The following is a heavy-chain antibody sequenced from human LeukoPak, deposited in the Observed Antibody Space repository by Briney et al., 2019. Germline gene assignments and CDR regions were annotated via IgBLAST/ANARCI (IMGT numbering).Heavy chain of an antibody. D-gene: IGHD6-13*01. Sequence: GASVKVSCKASGYTFTGYYMHWVRQAPGQGLEWMGWINPNSGGTNYAQKFQGRVTMTRDTSISTAYMELSRLRSDDTAVYCCARDSAQAIAAAGNPVWGQGTLVTVSS. J-gene: IGHJ4*02. CDR2: INPNSGGT. CDR1: GYTFTGYY. CDR3: ARDSAQAIAAAGNPV. V-gene: IGHV1-2*02.